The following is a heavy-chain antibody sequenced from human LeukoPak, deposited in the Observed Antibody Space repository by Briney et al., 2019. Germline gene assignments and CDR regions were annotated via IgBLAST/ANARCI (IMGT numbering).Heavy chain of an antibody. D-gene: IGHD6-19*01. CDR1: GLTFDDYA. V-gene: IGHV3-9*01. Sequence: GRSLRLSCAASGLTFDDYAMHWVRQAPGKGLEWVSGISWNSGSIGYADSVKGRFTISRDNAKNSLYLQMNSLRAEDTALYYCAKVSPVAGTGWFDYWGQGTLVTVSS. CDR2: ISWNSGSI. CDR3: AKVSPVAGTGWFDY. J-gene: IGHJ4*02.